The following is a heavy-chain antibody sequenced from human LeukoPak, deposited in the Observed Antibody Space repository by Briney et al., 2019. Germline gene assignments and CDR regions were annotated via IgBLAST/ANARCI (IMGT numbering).Heavy chain of an antibody. J-gene: IGHJ4*02. Sequence: GGSLRLSCAASGFTFSSYAMSWVRQAPGKGLEWVSAISGSGGSTYYADSVKGRFTISRDNSKHTLYLQMNSLRAEDTAVYYRAKDTRYSSGWYSGYFDYWGQGTLVTVSS. CDR3: AKDTRYSSGWYSGYFDY. CDR1: GFTFSSYA. V-gene: IGHV3-23*01. D-gene: IGHD6-19*01. CDR2: ISGSGGST.